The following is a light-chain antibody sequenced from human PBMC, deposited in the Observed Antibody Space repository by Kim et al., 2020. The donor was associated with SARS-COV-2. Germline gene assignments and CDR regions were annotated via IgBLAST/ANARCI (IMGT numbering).Light chain of an antibody. CDR2: RDS. Sequence: ALGQTARSTCGRNNIGSNNVHWYQQKPGQAPVLVIYRDSNRPSGIPERFSGSNSGNTATLTISRAQAGDEADYYCQVWDSSTASYVFGAGTKVTVL. CDR1: NIGSNN. CDR3: QVWDSSTASYV. V-gene: IGLV3-9*01. J-gene: IGLJ1*01.